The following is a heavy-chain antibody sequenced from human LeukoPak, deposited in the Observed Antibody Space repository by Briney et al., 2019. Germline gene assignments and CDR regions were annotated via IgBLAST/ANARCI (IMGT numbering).Heavy chain of an antibody. CDR2: IKSKTYGGTP. J-gene: IGHJ4*02. V-gene: IGHV3-15*07. D-gene: IGHD1-26*01. CDR1: GFTFNDAW. CDR3: ARSTFSGSYFPDY. Sequence: GGSLRLSCATSGFTFNDAWMNWVRQAPGKGLEWVGRIKSKTYGGTPDYAAPVKGRFSISRDDSKNTLYLQMNSLKTEDTAVYYCARSTFSGSYFPDYWGQGTLVTVSS.